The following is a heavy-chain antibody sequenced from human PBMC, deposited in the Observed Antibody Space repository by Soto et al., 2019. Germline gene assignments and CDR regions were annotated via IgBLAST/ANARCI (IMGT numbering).Heavy chain of an antibody. J-gene: IGHJ4*02. Sequence: SETLSLTCAVSGGSISSGGYCWSWIRQPPGKGLEWIGYIYHSGSTYYNPSLKSRVTISVDRSKNQFSLKLSSVTAADTAVYYCARASSSSSAADYWGQGTLVTVSS. D-gene: IGHD6-6*01. CDR2: IYHSGST. CDR3: ARASSSSSAADY. V-gene: IGHV4-30-2*01. CDR1: GGSISSGGYC.